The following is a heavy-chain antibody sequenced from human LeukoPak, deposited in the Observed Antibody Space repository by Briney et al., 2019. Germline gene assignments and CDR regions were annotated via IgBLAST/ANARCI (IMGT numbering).Heavy chain of an antibody. CDR3: ARDPNYDSSGYPFDY. Sequence: GGSLRLSCAASGFTFSSHWMHWVRQAPGKGLVWVSRINSDGSFTTYADSVEGRFTISRDNAKNTLYLQMNSLRADDTAVYYCARDPNYDSSGYPFDYWGQGTLVTVSS. J-gene: IGHJ4*02. D-gene: IGHD3-22*01. CDR1: GFTFSSHW. V-gene: IGHV3-74*01. CDR2: INSDGSFT.